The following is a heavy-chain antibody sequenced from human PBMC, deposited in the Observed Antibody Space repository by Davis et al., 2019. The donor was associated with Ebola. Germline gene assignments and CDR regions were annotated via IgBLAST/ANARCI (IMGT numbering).Heavy chain of an antibody. CDR2: IKQDGSEK. CDR1: GFTFSSYW. J-gene: IGHJ5*02. D-gene: IGHD3-22*01. Sequence: GESLKISCAASGFTFSSYWMSWVRQAPGKGLEWVANIKQDGSEKYYVDSVKGRFTISRDNAKNSLYLQMNSLRAEDTAVYYCAREREKGSYDSSGLDHWGQGTLITVSS. V-gene: IGHV3-7*03. CDR3: AREREKGSYDSSGLDH.